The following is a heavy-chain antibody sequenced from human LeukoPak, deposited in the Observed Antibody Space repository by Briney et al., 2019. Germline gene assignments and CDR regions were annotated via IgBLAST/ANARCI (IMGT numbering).Heavy chain of an antibody. CDR3: ARDHYDFWSGYYTR. CDR1: GGSISSSSYY. V-gene: IGHV4-39*07. Sequence: PSETLSLTCTVSGGSISSSSYYWGWIRQPPGKGLEWIGSIYYSGSTYYNPSLKSRVTMSVDTSKNQFSLKLSSVTAADTAVYYCARDHYDFWSGYYTRWGQGTLVTVSS. CDR2: IYYSGST. J-gene: IGHJ4*02. D-gene: IGHD3-3*01.